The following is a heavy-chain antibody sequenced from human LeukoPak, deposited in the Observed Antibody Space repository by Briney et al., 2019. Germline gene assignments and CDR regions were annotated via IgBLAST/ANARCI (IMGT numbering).Heavy chain of an antibody. CDR1: GGSISSYY. V-gene: IGHV4-59*08. D-gene: IGHD4-17*01. CDR3: ARRNYGDYDHYFDY. Sequence: PSETLSLTCTVSGGSISSYYWSWIRQTPGKGLEWIGYISYSGSTNYNPSLKSRVTISVDTSKDQFSLKLTSVTAADTAVYFCARRNYGDYDHYFDYWGQGTLVTVS. J-gene: IGHJ4*02. CDR2: ISYSGST.